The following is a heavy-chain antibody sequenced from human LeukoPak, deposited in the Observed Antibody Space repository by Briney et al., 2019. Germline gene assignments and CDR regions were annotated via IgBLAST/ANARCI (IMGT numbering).Heavy chain of an antibody. CDR3: ARCKVGDAFDI. Sequence: PSQSLSLTCTVSGGSISSGGYYWSWIRQHPGKGLEWIGYIYYSGSTYYNPSLESRVTISVDTSKNQFSLKLSSVTAADTAVYYCARCKVGDAFDIWGQGTVVTVSS. V-gene: IGHV4-31*03. CDR1: GGSISSGGYY. J-gene: IGHJ3*02. D-gene: IGHD2/OR15-2a*01. CDR2: IYYSGST.